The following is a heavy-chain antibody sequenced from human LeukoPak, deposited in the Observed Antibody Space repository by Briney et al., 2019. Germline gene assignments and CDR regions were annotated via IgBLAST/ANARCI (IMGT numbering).Heavy chain of an antibody. CDR1: GFTFSTYP. D-gene: IGHD3-9*01. V-gene: IGHV3-30*04. CDR2: ISYRGGNE. J-gene: IGHJ4*02. Sequence: GGSLRLSCEASGFTFSTYPMHWVRQAPDKGLEWVAMISYRGGNEYYADSVKGRFTISRDNSKNTLYLQMNNPRVEDTAIYYCARVHDTTGYYHYFDSWGQGTLVTVSS. CDR3: ARVHDTTGYYHYFDS.